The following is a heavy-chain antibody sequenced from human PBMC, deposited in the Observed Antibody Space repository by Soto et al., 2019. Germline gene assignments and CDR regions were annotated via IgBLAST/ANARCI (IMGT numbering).Heavy chain of an antibody. CDR3: ARSEYSSRNYFDY. CDR2: ISSSSSYI. CDR1: GFTFSSYS. V-gene: IGHV3-21*01. Sequence: GGSLRRSCAASGFTFSSYSMNWVRQAPGKGLEWVSSISSSSSYIYYADSVKGRFTISRDNAKNSLYLQMNSLRAEDTAVYYCARSEYSSRNYFDYWGQGTLVTVSS. J-gene: IGHJ4*02. D-gene: IGHD6-13*01.